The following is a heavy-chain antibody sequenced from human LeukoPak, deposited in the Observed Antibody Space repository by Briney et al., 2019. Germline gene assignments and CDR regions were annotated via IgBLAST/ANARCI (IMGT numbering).Heavy chain of an antibody. V-gene: IGHV4-39*07. Sequence: SETLSLTCTVSGGSISSGGYYWSWIRQPPGKGLEWIGEINHSGSTNYNPSLKSRVTISVDTSKNQFSLKLSSVTAADTAVYYCARVSSGYSYGYGNYFDYWGQGTLVTVSS. CDR2: INHSGST. CDR3: ARVSSGYSYGYGNYFDY. CDR1: GGSISSGGYY. J-gene: IGHJ4*02. D-gene: IGHD5-18*01.